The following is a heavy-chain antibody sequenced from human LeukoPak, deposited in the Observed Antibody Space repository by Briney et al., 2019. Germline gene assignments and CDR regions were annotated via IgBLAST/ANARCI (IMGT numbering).Heavy chain of an antibody. D-gene: IGHD6-13*01. CDR3: ARALGYTHNNPTDY. CDR2: IWYDGSNK. Sequence: GGSLRLSCAASGFTFSSYGMLWVRQAPGKGLEWVAVIWYDGSNKYYADSVKGRFTISRDNSKNTLYLQMNSLRAEDTAVYYCARALGYTHNNPTDYWGQGTLVTVSS. CDR1: GFTFSSYG. V-gene: IGHV3-33*01. J-gene: IGHJ4*02.